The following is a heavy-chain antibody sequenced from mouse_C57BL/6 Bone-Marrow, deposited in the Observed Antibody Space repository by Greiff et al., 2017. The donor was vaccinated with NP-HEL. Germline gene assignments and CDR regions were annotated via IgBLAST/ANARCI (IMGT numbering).Heavy chain of an antibody. D-gene: IGHD1-1*01. CDR2: IDPNSGGT. Sequence: QVQLKESGAELVKPGASVKLSCKASGYTFTSYWMHWVKQRPGRGLEWIGRIDPNSGGTKYNEKFKSKATLTVDKPSSTAYMQLSSLTSEDSAVYYCAKESTTLVDYAMYYWGQGTSDTVSS. CDR3: AKESTTLVDYAMYY. J-gene: IGHJ4*01. CDR1: GYTFTSYW. V-gene: IGHV1-72*01.